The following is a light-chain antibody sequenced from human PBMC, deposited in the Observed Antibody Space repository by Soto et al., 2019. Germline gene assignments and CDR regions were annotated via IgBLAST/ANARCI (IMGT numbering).Light chain of an antibody. CDR1: QSVSNS. J-gene: IGKJ4*01. CDR2: DAS. Sequence: EIVLTQSPVTLSLSPGERATLSCRASQSVSNSLAWYQQKPGQAPRLLIYDASNGATGIPARFSGSGSGTDFTLTISSLEPEDFAVYYCQQRSYLPLLWTFGGGTKVDVK. CDR3: QQRSYLPLLWT. V-gene: IGKV3-11*01.